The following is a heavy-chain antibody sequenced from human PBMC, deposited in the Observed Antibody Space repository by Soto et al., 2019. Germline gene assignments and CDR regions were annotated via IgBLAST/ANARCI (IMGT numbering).Heavy chain of an antibody. D-gene: IGHD3-3*01. CDR1: GGSISSYY. Sequence: QVQLQESGPGLVKPSETLSLTCTVSGGSISSYYWSWIRQPPGKGLEWIGYIYYSGSTNYNPSLKSRVTISVDTSNNQFSLKLSSLTAADTAVYYCARDSYDFWSGRDYYYYMDVWGKGTTVTVSS. CDR2: IYYSGST. CDR3: ARDSYDFWSGRDYYYYMDV. V-gene: IGHV4-59*01. J-gene: IGHJ6*03.